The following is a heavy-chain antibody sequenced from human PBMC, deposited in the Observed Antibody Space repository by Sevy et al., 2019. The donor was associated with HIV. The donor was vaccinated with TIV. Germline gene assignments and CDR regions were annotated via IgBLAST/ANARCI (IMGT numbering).Heavy chain of an antibody. Sequence: SETLSLTCTVSGGSVSSGSYYWSWIRQPPGKGLEWIGYIYYSGSTNYNPSLKSPVTISVDTSKNPFTLKLSSVTAAVTAVDYCVTKSVEKVVAAKTVKYYSYYYMDVWGKGTTVTVSS. CDR1: GGSVSSGSYY. D-gene: IGHD2-15*01. CDR2: IYYSGST. CDR3: VTKSVEKVVAAKTVKYYSYYYMDV. J-gene: IGHJ6*03. V-gene: IGHV4-61*01.